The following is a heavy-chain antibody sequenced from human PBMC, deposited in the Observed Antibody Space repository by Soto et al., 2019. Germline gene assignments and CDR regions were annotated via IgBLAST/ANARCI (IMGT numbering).Heavy chain of an antibody. CDR1: GYPFTDFY. J-gene: IGHJ6*02. V-gene: IGHV1-2*04. CDR2: LNPNSGGA. Sequence: ASVKVSCKASGYPFTDFYLHWVRQAPGQGLEWIGWLNPNSGGAYYAQKFQGWVTMTRDTSINTAYLELSRLTSDATAVYYCARDLRQLTHSYGIDVWGQGTTVTVSS. CDR3: ARDLRQLTHSYGIDV.